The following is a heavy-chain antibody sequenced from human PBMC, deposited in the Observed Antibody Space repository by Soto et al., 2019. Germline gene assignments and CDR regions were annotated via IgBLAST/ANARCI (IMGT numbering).Heavy chain of an antibody. CDR1: GFTFSSYG. D-gene: IGHD5-18*01. CDR3: AKDGASDAAMVVY. Sequence: GGSLRLSCAASGFTFSSYGMHWVRQAQGKGLEWVAVISYDGSNKYYADSVKGRFTISRDNSKNTLCLQMNSLRAEDTAVYYCAKDGASDAAMVVYWGQGTLVTVSS. J-gene: IGHJ4*02. CDR2: ISYDGSNK. V-gene: IGHV3-30*18.